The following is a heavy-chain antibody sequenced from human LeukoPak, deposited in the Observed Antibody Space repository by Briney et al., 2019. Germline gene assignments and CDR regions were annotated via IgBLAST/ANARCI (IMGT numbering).Heavy chain of an antibody. J-gene: IGHJ6*03. D-gene: IGHD2-15*01. CDR2: ISGSGGST. Sequence: GGSLRLSCAASGFTFSSYAMSWVRQAPGKGLEWVSAISGSGGSTYYADSVKGRFTISRDNSKNTLYLQMNSLRADDTAVYYCATLPGHYYYYMDLWGKGTTVTVSS. V-gene: IGHV3-23*01. CDR1: GFTFSSYA. CDR3: ATLPGHYYYYMDL.